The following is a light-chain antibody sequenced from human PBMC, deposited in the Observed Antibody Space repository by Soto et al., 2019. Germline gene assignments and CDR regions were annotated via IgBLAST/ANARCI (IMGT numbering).Light chain of an antibody. CDR3: QSYDSSLSGVV. J-gene: IGLJ2*01. Sequence: QSVLTQPPSVSGAPGQRVTISCTGSSSNIGAGYDVHWYQQLPGTAPKLLIYDNSNRPSGVPDRFAGSKSGTSASLAITGLQAEDEADYYCQSYDSSLSGVVFGGGTKLNV. V-gene: IGLV1-40*01. CDR1: SSNIGAGYD. CDR2: DNS.